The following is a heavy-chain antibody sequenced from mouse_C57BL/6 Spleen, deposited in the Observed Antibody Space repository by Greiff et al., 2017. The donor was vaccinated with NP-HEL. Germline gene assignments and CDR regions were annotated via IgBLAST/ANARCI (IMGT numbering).Heavy chain of an antibody. D-gene: IGHD2-5*01. CDR1: GYTFTSYW. CDR2: IYPGNSDT. V-gene: IGHV1-5*01. J-gene: IGHJ2*01. CDR3: TRDSNYYFDY. Sequence: EVQLQQSGTVLARPGASVKMSCKTSGYTFTSYWMHWVKQRPGQGLEWIGAIYPGNSDTSYNQKFEGKAKLTAVTSASTAYMELSSLTNEDSAVYYCTRDSNYYFDYWGQGTTLTVSS.